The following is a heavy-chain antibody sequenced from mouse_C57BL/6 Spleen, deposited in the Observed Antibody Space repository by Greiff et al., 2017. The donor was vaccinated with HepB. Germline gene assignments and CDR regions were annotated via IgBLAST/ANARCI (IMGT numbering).Heavy chain of an antibody. V-gene: IGHV1-62-2*01. CDR1: GYTFTEYT. D-gene: IGHD1-1*01. CDR2: FYPGSGSI. CDR3: ARHAFITTVVAHFDY. Sequence: QVHVKQSGAELVKPGASVKLSCKASGYTFTEYTIHWVKQRSGQGLEWIGWFYPGSGSIKYNEKFKDKATLTADKSSSTVYMGLSRLTSEDSAVYFCARHAFITTVVAHFDYWGQGTTLTVSS. J-gene: IGHJ2*01.